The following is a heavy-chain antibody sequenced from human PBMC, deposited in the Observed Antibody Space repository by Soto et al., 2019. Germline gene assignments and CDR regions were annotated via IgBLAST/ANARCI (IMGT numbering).Heavy chain of an antibody. D-gene: IGHD7-27*01. CDR3: ARSGSGAAYYFHGLDV. CDR1: GYTFTSYG. V-gene: IGHV1-18*04. Sequence: ASVKVSCKASGYTFTSYGFSWVRQAPGRGLEWMGWISGNNGNTNYAQKFQGRVTMTTDTSTSTAYMELRSLRSDDTAVYYCARSGSGAAYYFHGLDVWGQGTTVTVSS. J-gene: IGHJ6*02. CDR2: ISGNNGNT.